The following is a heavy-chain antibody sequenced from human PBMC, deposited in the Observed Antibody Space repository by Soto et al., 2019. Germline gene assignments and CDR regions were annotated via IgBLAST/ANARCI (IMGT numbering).Heavy chain of an antibody. D-gene: IGHD6-19*01. V-gene: IGHV1-8*02. CDR3: ATPTTSSGWFYYFDY. Sequence: ASVKVSCKASGYTFTSYGISWVRQATGQGLEWMGWMNPNSGNTGYAQKFQGRVTMTRNTSISTAYMELSSLRSEDTAVYYCATPTTSSGWFYYFDYWGQGTLVTVSS. CDR1: GYTFTSYG. CDR2: MNPNSGNT. J-gene: IGHJ4*02.